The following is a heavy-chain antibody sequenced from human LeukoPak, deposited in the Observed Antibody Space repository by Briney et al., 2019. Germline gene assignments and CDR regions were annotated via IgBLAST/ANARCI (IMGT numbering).Heavy chain of an antibody. D-gene: IGHD4-11*01. CDR3: VRHPPDYKALDY. J-gene: IGHJ4*02. CDR1: GFTLRTYW. Sequence: PGGSLRLSCAVTGFTLRTYWIHWVRHSPGRGLEWVARINGEGSRISYADSVKGRFTISRDNSKNTLYLQMNSLRAEDTALYYCVRHPPDYKALDYWGQGTLVTVSS. V-gene: IGHV3-74*01. CDR2: INGEGSRI.